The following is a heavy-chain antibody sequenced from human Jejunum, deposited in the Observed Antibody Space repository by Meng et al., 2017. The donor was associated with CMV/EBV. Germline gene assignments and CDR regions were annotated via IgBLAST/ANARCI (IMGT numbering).Heavy chain of an antibody. Sequence: RNYWMSWVRQAPGKGLEWISYISTTGSAIYYADSVKGRFAISRDNAKNSLYLQMNGLRAEDTAVYYCARVGNYGSGSYTSTYYFNYWGQGTLVTVSS. CDR1: RNYW. CDR3: ARVGNYGSGSYTSTYYFNY. D-gene: IGHD3-10*01. V-gene: IGHV3-48*04. CDR2: ISTTGSAI. J-gene: IGHJ4*02.